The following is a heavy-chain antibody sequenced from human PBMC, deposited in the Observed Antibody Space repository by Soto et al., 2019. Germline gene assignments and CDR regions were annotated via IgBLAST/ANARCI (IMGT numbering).Heavy chain of an antibody. D-gene: IGHD4-17*01. Sequence: PGGSLRLSCAASGFTFSSYAMSWVRQAPGKGREWVSSISGSGGSTYYADSVKGRFTISRDNSKNTLYLQMNSLRAEDTAVYYCAAAPGDYSIDYWGQGTLVTVSS. CDR2: ISGSGGST. V-gene: IGHV3-23*01. J-gene: IGHJ4*02. CDR1: GFTFSSYA. CDR3: AAAPGDYSIDY.